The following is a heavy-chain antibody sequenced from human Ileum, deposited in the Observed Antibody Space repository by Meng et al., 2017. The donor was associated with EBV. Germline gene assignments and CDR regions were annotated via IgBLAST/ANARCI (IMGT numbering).Heavy chain of an antibody. Sequence: VQLPQWAAGLLKPCETLSLTCAVYGGSFSGYYWSCIRQPPGKGLEWIGEINHSGSTNYTPSLKSRVTISVDTSKNQFSLKLSSVTAADTAVYYCARGRGYGDYGSLYWGQGTLVTVSS. CDR3: ARGRGYGDYGSLY. CDR2: INHSGST. CDR1: GGSFSGYY. D-gene: IGHD4-17*01. J-gene: IGHJ4*02. V-gene: IGHV4-34*01.